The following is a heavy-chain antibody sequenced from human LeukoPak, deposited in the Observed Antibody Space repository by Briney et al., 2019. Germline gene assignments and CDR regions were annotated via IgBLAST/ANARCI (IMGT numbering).Heavy chain of an antibody. D-gene: IGHD3-10*01. Sequence: ASVKVSCKASGYTFTSYDINWVRQATGQGLEWMGWMNPNSGNTGYAQKFQGRVTMTRNTSISTAYMELSSLRSEDTAVYYCARGAGILWFGEIGSYYMDVWGKGTTVTISS. J-gene: IGHJ6*03. CDR1: GYTFTSYD. CDR2: MNPNSGNT. V-gene: IGHV1-8*01. CDR3: ARGAGILWFGEIGSYYMDV.